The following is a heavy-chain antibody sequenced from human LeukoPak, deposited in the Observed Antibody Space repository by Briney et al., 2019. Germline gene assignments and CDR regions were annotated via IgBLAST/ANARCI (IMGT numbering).Heavy chain of an antibody. D-gene: IGHD5-24*01. CDR1: GDSVSSNSAA. CDR3: VRSRDGYLTAFDP. J-gene: IGHJ5*02. Sequence: SQTPSLTCAISGDSVSSNSAAWNWIRPSPSRGLEWLGRTYYRSKWYNDYAVSVKSRITINADTSKNQFSLHLNSVTPEDTAVYYCVRSRDGYLTAFDPWGQGTLVTVSS. CDR2: TYYRSKWYN. V-gene: IGHV6-1*01.